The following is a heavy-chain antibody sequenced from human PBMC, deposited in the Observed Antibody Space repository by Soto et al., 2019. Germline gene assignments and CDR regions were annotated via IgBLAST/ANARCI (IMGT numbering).Heavy chain of an antibody. D-gene: IGHD4-17*01. CDR2: INGDGRTT. CDR3: ARAAYGEYWFDP. J-gene: IGHJ5*02. Sequence: EVQLVESGGGVVPPGGSLRLSCAASGFTFSAYWMHWVRQAPGKGLMWVSRINGDGRTTSYADSVKGRFTISRENAKNTLYLRMNRLRAEDTAVYYCARAAYGEYWFDPWGQGTLVTVSS. CDR1: GFTFSAYW. V-gene: IGHV3-74*01.